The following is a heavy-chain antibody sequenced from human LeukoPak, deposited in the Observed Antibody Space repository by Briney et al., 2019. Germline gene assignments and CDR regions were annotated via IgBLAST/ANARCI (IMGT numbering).Heavy chain of an antibody. D-gene: IGHD6-19*01. V-gene: IGHV3-30*03. Sequence: GGSLRLSCAASGFTFSSYGMHWVRQAPGKGLEWVAVISYDGSNKYYADSVKGRFTISRDNSKNTLYLQMNSLRAEDTAVYYCARQGTYSSAIGMGYWGQGTLVTVSS. J-gene: IGHJ4*02. CDR1: GFTFSSYG. CDR2: ISYDGSNK. CDR3: ARQGTYSSAIGMGY.